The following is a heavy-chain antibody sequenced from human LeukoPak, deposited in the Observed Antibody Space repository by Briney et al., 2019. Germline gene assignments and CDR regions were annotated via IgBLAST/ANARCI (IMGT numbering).Heavy chain of an antibody. J-gene: IGHJ4*02. Sequence: ASVKVSCKASGGTFSSYAISWVRQAPGQGLEWMGRIIPIFGTANYAQKFQGRLTITTDESTSTAYMELSSPRSEDTAVYYCARNSISDYYDSSGYLDYWGQGTLVTVSS. D-gene: IGHD3-22*01. V-gene: IGHV1-69*05. CDR3: ARNSISDYYDSSGYLDY. CDR1: GGTFSSYA. CDR2: IIPIFGTA.